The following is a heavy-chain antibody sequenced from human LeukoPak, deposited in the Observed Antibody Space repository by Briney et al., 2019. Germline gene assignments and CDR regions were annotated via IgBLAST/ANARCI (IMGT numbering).Heavy chain of an antibody. CDR1: GFTFSSYA. CDR2: ISGSGGST. D-gene: IGHD6-25*01. CDR3: ARQKVGSGGAFDN. Sequence: GGSLRLSCAASGFTFSSYAMSWVRQAPGKGLEWVSAISGSGGSTYYADSVKGRFTISRDNSKNTLYLQMNSLRAEDTAVYYCARQKVGSGGAFDNWGQGTLVTVSS. V-gene: IGHV3-23*01. J-gene: IGHJ4*02.